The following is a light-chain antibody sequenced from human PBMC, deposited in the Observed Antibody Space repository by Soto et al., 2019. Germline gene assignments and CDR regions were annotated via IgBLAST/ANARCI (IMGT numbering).Light chain of an antibody. V-gene: IGKV1-5*01. CDR3: QQYNSYSPT. J-gene: IGKJ1*01. CDR2: DDS. CDR1: QSISSY. Sequence: DIQITQSPSSLSASVGERVTITCLASQSISSYLNWYQQKPGKAPKLLIYDDSTLESGVPSRFSGSGSETEFTLTISGLQPGDSATYYCQQYNSYSPTFGQGTKVDIK.